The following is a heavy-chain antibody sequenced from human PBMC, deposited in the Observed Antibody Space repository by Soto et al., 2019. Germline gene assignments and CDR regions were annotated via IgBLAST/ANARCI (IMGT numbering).Heavy chain of an antibody. J-gene: IGHJ3*02. V-gene: IGHV1-2*02. CDR1: GYPVTAYY. CDR3: ARGGGVGVAGSAAFDM. Sequence: QLHLVQSGAVVKKPGASVTVSCSASGYPVTAYYMHWVRQAPGRGLEWMGGINPAPGAAKYTQTFQGRVTMTRYTSTITVFMEPSGLTSEDPAVFSCARGGGVGVAGSAAFDMWGQGTLVTVSS. D-gene: IGHD3-3*01. CDR2: INPAPGAA.